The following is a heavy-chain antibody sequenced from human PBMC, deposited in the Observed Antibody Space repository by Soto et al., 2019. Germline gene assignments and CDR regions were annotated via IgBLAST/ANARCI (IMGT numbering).Heavy chain of an antibody. CDR1: GYSFTTSW. V-gene: IGHV5-51*01. CDR3: AKLNDFWSGRMFDP. CDR2: IYPSDSDT. Sequence: GESRKISCKGSGYSFTTSWIGWVRQMPGKGLEWMAIIYPSDSDTKYSPSFQGQVTISADRSISTAYLHWSSLKASDTAIYYCAKLNDFWSGRMFDPWGEGTLVTVS. D-gene: IGHD3-3*01. J-gene: IGHJ5*02.